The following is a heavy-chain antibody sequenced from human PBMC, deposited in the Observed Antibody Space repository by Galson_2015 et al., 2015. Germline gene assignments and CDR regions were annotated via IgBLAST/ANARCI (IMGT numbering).Heavy chain of an antibody. Sequence: SVKVSCKASGYTFTTYAIHWVRQAPGQGLEWMGWIDLVDGNTKYPQKFQGRVSFTRDTSASTAYMEVNILTSEDTAVYYCARSIVVDMPFDYWGQGTLVTVSS. CDR1: GYTFTTYA. CDR3: ARSIVVDMPFDY. V-gene: IGHV1-3*01. CDR2: IDLVDGNT. D-gene: IGHD3-22*01. J-gene: IGHJ4*02.